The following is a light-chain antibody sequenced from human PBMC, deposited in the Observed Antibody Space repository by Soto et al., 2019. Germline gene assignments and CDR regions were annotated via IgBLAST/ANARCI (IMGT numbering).Light chain of an antibody. J-gene: IGKJ4*01. Sequence: PGERATLSCRASQSVSSSYLAWYQQKPGQAPRLLIYGPSNRATGIPDRFSGSGSATDFTLTISRLEPEDFAVYYCQQYDTSPLTFGGGTKV. CDR3: QQYDTSPLT. CDR2: GPS. CDR1: QSVSSSY. V-gene: IGKV3-20*01.